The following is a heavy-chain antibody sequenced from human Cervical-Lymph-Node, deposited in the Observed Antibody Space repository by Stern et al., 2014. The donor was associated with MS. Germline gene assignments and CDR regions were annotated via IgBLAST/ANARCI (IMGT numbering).Heavy chain of an antibody. CDR3: ARRGDGYMGIDY. CDR2: IYPGDSET. Sequence: VKLVESGAEVKKPGESLRISCEVSGYRFTNNWIGWGRQMPGKGLEWMGIIYPGDSETRYSPSFQGQVTILVDKSNTTAYLQWSSLKASDTAIYYCARRGDGYMGIDYWGQGTLVTVSS. CDR1: GYRFTNNW. V-gene: IGHV5-51*03. D-gene: IGHD5-24*01. J-gene: IGHJ4*02.